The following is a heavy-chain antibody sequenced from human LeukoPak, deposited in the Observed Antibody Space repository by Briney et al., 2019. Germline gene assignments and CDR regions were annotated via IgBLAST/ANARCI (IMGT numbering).Heavy chain of an antibody. Sequence: GRSLRLSCAASGFTFSSYAMHWVRQAPGKGLEWVAVISYDGSNKYYADSVKGRFTISRDNSKNTLYLQMNSLRAEDTAVYYCARDSTAMVTPEGYFDYWGQGTLVTVSS. D-gene: IGHD5-18*01. V-gene: IGHV3-30-3*01. CDR1: GFTFSSYA. CDR3: ARDSTAMVTPEGYFDY. J-gene: IGHJ4*02. CDR2: ISYDGSNK.